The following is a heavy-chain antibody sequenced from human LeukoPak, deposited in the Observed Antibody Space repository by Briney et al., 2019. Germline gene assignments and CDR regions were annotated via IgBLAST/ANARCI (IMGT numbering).Heavy chain of an antibody. D-gene: IGHD3/OR15-3a*01. CDR3: ARGGTGRRGWFDP. CDR1: GGSISSSSYY. J-gene: IGHJ5*02. CDR2: IYYSGST. Sequence: SETLSLTCTVSGGSISSSSYYWGWIRQPPGKGLEWIGSIYYSGSTYYNPSLKSRVTISVDTSKNQFSLKLSSVTAADTAVYYCARGGTGRRGWFDPWGQGTLVTVSS. V-gene: IGHV4-39*07.